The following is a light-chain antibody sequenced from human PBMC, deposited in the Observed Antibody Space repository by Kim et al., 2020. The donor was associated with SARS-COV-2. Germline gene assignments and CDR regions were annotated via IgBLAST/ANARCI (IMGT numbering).Light chain of an antibody. V-gene: IGKV3-11*01. CDR3: QQRRTWPLT. CDR1: QDIGDS. J-gene: IGKJ4*01. Sequence: WSPGEGPTLPCGASQDIGDSLAWYHQRPGQAPRLIIYDASIRATGIPARFSGSGSGTDFTLTISSLEPEDFAVYYCQQRRTWPLTFGGGTKVDIK. CDR2: DAS.